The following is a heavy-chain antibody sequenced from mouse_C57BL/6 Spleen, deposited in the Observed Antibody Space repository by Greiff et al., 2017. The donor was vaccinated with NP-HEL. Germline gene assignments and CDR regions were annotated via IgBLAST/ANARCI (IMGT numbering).Heavy chain of an antibody. Sequence: VKLQESGAELVRPGTSVKVSCKASGYAFTNYLIEWVKQRPGQGLEWIGVINPGSGGTTYNEKFKGKATLTADKSSSTAYMQLSSLTSEDSAVYFCARRDDGNDFDYWGQGTTLTVSA. CDR3: ARRDDGNDFDY. V-gene: IGHV1-54*01. CDR2: INPGSGGT. J-gene: IGHJ2*01. D-gene: IGHD2-1*01. CDR1: GYAFTNYL.